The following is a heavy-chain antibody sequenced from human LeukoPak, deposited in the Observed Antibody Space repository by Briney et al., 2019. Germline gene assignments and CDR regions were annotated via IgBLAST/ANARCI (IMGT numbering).Heavy chain of an antibody. J-gene: IGHJ3*02. CDR2: INAGNGNT. D-gene: IGHD6-6*01. CDR3: ARDGDSSSEGAFDI. CDR1: GYTFTRYA. V-gene: IGHV1-3*01. Sequence: ASVKVSCKASGYTFTRYAMHWVRQAPGQRLEWVGWINAGNGNTKYSQKFQGRVTITRDTSASTAYMELSSLRSDDTAVYYCARDGDSSSEGAFDIWGQGTMVTVSP.